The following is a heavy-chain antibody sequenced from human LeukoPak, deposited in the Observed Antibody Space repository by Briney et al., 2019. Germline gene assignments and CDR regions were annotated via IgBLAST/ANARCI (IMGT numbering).Heavy chain of an antibody. D-gene: IGHD6-13*01. J-gene: IGHJ4*02. Sequence: GGSLRLSCAASGFTFSSYSMNWVRQAPGKGLEWVSSISSSSSYICYADSVKGRFTISRDNAKNSLYLQMNSLRAEDTAVYYCARDVPAAAGAFDYWGQGTLVTVSS. V-gene: IGHV3-21*01. CDR1: GFTFSSYS. CDR3: ARDVPAAAGAFDY. CDR2: ISSSSSYI.